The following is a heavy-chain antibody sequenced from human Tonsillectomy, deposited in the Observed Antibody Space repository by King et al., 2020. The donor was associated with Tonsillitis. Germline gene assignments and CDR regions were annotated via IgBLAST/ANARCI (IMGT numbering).Heavy chain of an antibody. V-gene: IGHV3-15*01. Sequence: VQLVESGGGLVKRGGSLTLSCVASGLTFSNAWMTWVRQAPGKGLEWVGRIKSKTDGGTTDYAAPVKGRFTISRDDSKNTLFLQMNSLKTEDTAVYYCTTRDYATGAFDIWGQGTMVTVSS. D-gene: IGHD3-16*01. CDR1: GLTFSNAW. CDR3: TTRDYATGAFDI. CDR2: IKSKTDGGTT. J-gene: IGHJ3*02.